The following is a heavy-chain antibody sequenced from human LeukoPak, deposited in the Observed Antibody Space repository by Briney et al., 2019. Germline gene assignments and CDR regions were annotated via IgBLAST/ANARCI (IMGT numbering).Heavy chain of an antibody. CDR2: ISAYNGNT. J-gene: IGHJ4*02. CDR3: ARVRFPLRYLDPSCDY. Sequence: ASVKVSCKASGYTFTSYGISWVRQAPGQGLEWMVWISAYNGNTNYAQKLQGRVTMTTDTSTSTAYMELRSLRSDDTAVYYCARVRFPLRYLDPSCDYWGQGTLVTVSS. D-gene: IGHD3-9*01. V-gene: IGHV1-18*01. CDR1: GYTFTSYG.